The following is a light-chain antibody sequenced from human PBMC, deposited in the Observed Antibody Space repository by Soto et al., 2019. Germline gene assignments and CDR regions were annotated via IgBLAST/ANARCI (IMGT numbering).Light chain of an antibody. V-gene: IGKV1-5*01. CDR3: QQYNSYSKT. J-gene: IGKJ1*01. CDR1: QSIGYW. Sequence: MNKSPSTLSAYVGERVTITCRASQSIGYWLAWYQQKPGKAPNLLIYAASSLETGVPSRFSGSGSGTEFTLNISSLQPDDSASYYCQQYNSYSKTFGQGTKV. CDR2: AAS.